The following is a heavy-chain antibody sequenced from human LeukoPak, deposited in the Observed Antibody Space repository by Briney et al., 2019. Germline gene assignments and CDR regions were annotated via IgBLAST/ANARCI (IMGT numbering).Heavy chain of an antibody. CDR1: GGSISSYY. CDR2: IYYSGST. V-gene: IGHV4-59*01. J-gene: IGHJ4*02. D-gene: IGHD5-12*01. Sequence: PSETLSLTCTVSGGSISSYYWSWIRQPPGKGLEWIGYIYYSGSTNYNPSLKSRVTISVDTSKNQFSLKLSSVTAADTAVYYCAREGREEVATISVWGQGTLVTVSS. CDR3: AREGREEVATISV.